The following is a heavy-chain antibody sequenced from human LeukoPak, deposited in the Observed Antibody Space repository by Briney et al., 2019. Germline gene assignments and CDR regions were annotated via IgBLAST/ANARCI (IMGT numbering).Heavy chain of an antibody. Sequence: PSETLSLTCTVSGGSVSSGAYYWRWIRQPPGKGLEWIGYISYSGNTDYNPSLKSRVTISADTPKNQFSLRLSSVTAADTAVYYCARVVLTYTTRWSEFFHLWGQGTLVTVSS. D-gene: IGHD2-15*01. CDR1: GGSVSSGAYY. V-gene: IGHV4-61*08. J-gene: IGHJ1*01. CDR2: ISYSGNT. CDR3: ARVVLTYTTRWSEFFHL.